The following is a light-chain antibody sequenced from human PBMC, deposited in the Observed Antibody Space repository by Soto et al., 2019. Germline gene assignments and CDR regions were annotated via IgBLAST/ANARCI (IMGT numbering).Light chain of an antibody. CDR3: SSYTSSSTL. V-gene: IGLV2-14*01. Sequence: QSVLTQPASVSGSPGQSITISCTGTNSDIGAYNYVSWYQHHPGKAPKLMIYEVSKRPSRISNRFSGSKSGNTASLTISGLQAEDEADYYCSSYTSSSTLFGGGTQLTVL. CDR2: EVS. CDR1: NSDIGAYNY. J-gene: IGLJ2*01.